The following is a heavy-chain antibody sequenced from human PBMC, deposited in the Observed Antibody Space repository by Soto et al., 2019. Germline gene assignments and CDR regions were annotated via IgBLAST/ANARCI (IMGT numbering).Heavy chain of an antibody. J-gene: IGHJ4*02. CDR1: GYTFTSYG. CDR3: ATDWGSNSSGYLRTFYD. V-gene: IGHV1-24*01. D-gene: IGHD3-22*01. CDR2: FDPEDGET. Sequence: ASVKVSCKASGYTFTSYGISWVRQAPGKGLEWMGGFDPEDGETIYAQKFQGRVTMTEDTSTDTAYMELSSLRSEDTAVYYCATDWGSNSSGYLRTFYDWGQGTLVTVSS.